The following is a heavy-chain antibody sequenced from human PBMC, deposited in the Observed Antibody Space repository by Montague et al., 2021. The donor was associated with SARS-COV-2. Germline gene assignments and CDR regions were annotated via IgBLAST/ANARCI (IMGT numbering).Heavy chain of an antibody. Sequence: SETLSLTCSVSGGSMNSYYCSWLRQTPGKGLEWMGYIYYRGSTNYNPSPTSRVPISVDTSKIQFSLSLTSVTAADTAVYYCAGESTCNWFDYWGQGTLVTVSS. CDR1: GGSMNSYY. J-gene: IGHJ5*01. CDR2: IYYRGST. CDR3: AGESTCNWFDY. D-gene: IGHD5/OR15-5a*01. V-gene: IGHV4-59*01.